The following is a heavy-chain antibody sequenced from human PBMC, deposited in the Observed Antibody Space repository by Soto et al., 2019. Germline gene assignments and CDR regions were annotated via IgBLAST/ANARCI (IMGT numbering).Heavy chain of an antibody. CDR1: GASIDNNGYS. CDR2: NNNRGDT. V-gene: IGHV4-31*11. Sequence: QVQLQESGPGLVIPSQTLTLTCAVSGASIDNNGYSWTWIRQHPGKGLEWIGTNNNRGDTYYNPSLKSRLTISLDTSQNLFSLRLNAVTAADTATSYCARGGSGWKALNWFDPWGQGIMVTVSS. D-gene: IGHD6-19*01. CDR3: ARGGSGWKALNWFDP. J-gene: IGHJ5*02.